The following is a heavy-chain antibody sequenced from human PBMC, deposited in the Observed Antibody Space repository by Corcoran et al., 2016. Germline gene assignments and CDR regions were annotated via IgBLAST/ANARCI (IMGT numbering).Heavy chain of an antibody. CDR3: AREDYGNAFDI. D-gene: IGHD4-17*01. V-gene: IGHV4-34*01. CDR2: INHSGST. CDR1: GGSFSGYF. J-gene: IGHJ3*02. Sequence: QVQLQPWGAELLKPSETLSLTCDVYGGSFSGYFWRWVRQPPGRGVEWIGEINHSGSTNYNPSLKSRVTISSYKSKNQFSLNLSSVTAADTAVYYCAREDYGNAFDIWGQGTMVTGSP.